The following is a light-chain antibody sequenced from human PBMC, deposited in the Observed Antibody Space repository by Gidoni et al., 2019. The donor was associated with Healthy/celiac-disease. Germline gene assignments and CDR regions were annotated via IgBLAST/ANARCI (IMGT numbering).Light chain of an antibody. J-gene: IGKJ2*01. Sequence: DTHITHSPSSLSASVRDRVTITCRASQSISSYLNWYQQKPGKAPKLLIYAASSLQSGVPSRFSGSGSGTDFTLTISSLQPEDFATYYCQQSYSTPYTFGQGTKLEIK. CDR2: AAS. CDR1: QSISSY. CDR3: QQSYSTPYT. V-gene: IGKV1-39*01.